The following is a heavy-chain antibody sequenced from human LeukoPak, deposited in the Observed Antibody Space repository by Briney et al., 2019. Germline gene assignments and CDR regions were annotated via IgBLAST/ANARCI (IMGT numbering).Heavy chain of an antibody. J-gene: IGHJ4*02. CDR1: GFTFSSYG. D-gene: IGHD3-22*01. CDR2: IRYDGSNK. V-gene: IGHV3-30*02. CDR3: AKDPDYYDSSGYYYQPLGY. Sequence: GGSLRLSCAASGFTFSSYGMHWVRQAPGKGLEWVAFIRYDGSNKYYADSVKGRFTISRDNSKITLYLQMNSLRAEDTAVYYCAKDPDYYDSSGYYYQPLGYWGQGTLVTVSS.